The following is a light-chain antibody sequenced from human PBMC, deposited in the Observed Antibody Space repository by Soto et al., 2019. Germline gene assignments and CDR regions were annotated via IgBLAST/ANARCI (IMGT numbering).Light chain of an antibody. CDR2: DVS. V-gene: IGLV2-11*01. J-gene: IGLJ2*01. CDR3: CSYAVSFAV. Sequence: QSALPQPRSVSGSPGQSVAISCTGTSSNLGAYNYVSWYQQHPGKAPTLIIYDVSKRPSGVPDRFSGSKSGNTASLTISGLQADDEADYYCCSYAVSFAVLGGGTKLTVL. CDR1: SSNLGAYNY.